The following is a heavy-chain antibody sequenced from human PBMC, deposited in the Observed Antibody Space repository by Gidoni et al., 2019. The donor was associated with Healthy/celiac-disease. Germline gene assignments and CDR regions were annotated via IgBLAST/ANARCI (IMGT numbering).Heavy chain of an antibody. CDR1: GFTFSNAW. J-gene: IGHJ6*02. CDR2: IKSKTDGGTT. V-gene: IGHV3-15*01. Sequence: EVQLVESGGGLVKPGWSLRLSCAASGFTFSNAWMSWVRQAPGKGLEWVGRIKSKTDGGTTDYAAPVKGRFTISRDDSKNTLYLQMNSLKTEDTAVYYCTTRYAIYYYYGMDVWGQGTTVTVSS. CDR3: TTRYAIYYYYGMDV. D-gene: IGHD3-16*01.